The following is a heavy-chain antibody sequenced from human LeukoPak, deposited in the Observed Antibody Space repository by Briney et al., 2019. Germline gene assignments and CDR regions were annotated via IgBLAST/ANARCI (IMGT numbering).Heavy chain of an antibody. Sequence: PSETLSLTCAVSGYSISSGYYWGWIRQPPGKGLEWIGSIYHSGSTYYNPSLKSRVTISVDTSKNQFSLKLSSVTAADTAVYYCARHAYCGGDSFEIDYWGQGTLVTVSS. CDR2: IYHSGST. D-gene: IGHD2-21*01. CDR1: GYSISSGYY. V-gene: IGHV4-38-2*01. J-gene: IGHJ4*02. CDR3: ARHAYCGGDSFEIDY.